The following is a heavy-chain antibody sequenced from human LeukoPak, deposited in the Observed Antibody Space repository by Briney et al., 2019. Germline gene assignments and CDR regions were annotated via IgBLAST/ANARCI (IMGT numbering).Heavy chain of an antibody. CDR1: GFTFIDYD. D-gene: IGHD6-19*01. CDR3: ARGGIQVSGIDEFDY. V-gene: IGHV3-13*01. Sequence: QAGGSLRLSCAASGFTFIDYDMHWVRQGIGKGLEWVSAIGIRGDTHYSGSVKGRFTISRENAESSLYLQMNSLRAEDTAVYYCARGGIQVSGIDEFDYWGQGTLVTVSS. CDR2: IGIRGDT. J-gene: IGHJ4*02.